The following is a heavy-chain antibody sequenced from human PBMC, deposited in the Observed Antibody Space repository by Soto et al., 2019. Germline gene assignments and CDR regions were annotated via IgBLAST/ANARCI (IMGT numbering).Heavy chain of an antibody. CDR2: ISSSSSYI. J-gene: IGHJ6*02. CDR1: GFTFSSYS. D-gene: IGHD1-26*01. V-gene: IGHV3-21*01. CDR3: ARDLRERPTYYCYYGMGV. Sequence: GGSLRLSCAASGFTFSSYSMNWVRQAPGKGLEWVSSISSSSSYIYYADSVKGRFTISRDNAKNSLYLQMNSLRAEDTAVYYCARDLRERPTYYCYYGMGVWGQGTRFSVSS.